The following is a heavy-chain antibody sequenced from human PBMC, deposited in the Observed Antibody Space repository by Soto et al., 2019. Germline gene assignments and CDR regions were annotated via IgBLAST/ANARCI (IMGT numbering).Heavy chain of an antibody. D-gene: IGHD1-26*01. V-gene: IGHV3-30*03. CDR1: GFIFRNFG. CDR3: VQGASTAHQPLDS. J-gene: IGHJ4*02. Sequence: QMQLVESGGGVVQPGRSLRLSCAASGFIFRNFGMHWVRRAPGKGLEWVATISGDGNDKYYPDSMKGRFTISRDNFNNTLYLQLNSLRPEDTAVYHCVQGASTAHQPLDSWGQGVLVTVSS. CDR2: ISGDGNDK.